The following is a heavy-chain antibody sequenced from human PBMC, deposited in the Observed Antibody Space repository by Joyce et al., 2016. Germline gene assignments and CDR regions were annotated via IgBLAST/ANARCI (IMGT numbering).Heavy chain of an antibody. CDR2: INHSGTN. J-gene: IGHJ3*01. D-gene: IGHD2-2*02. V-gene: IGHV4-34*01. Sequence: QVQLQQSGAGLLKPSETLSLICAVYGGSFSGYYWSWILQPPGKGLEWIGEINHSGTNSCNPSLKSRVTISEDTSKNEFSLTLNSVAAADAAVYYCARRPEYCTRTNCHTDAFDLWGQVTIVAVSS. CDR3: ARRPEYCTRTNCHTDAFDL. CDR1: GGSFSGYY.